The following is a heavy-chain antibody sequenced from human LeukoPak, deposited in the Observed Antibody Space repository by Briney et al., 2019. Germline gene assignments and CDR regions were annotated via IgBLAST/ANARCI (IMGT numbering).Heavy chain of an antibody. J-gene: IGHJ3*02. CDR1: GYTFITYS. V-gene: IGHV1-46*01. CDR3: ARMGDNSGSIHAFDI. CDR2: IKPSGGST. Sequence: ASVKVSCKASGYTFITYSLCWVRQAPGQGLEWMGIIKPSGGSTVYAQKFQGRVTLTGDTSTSTAYMELSSLRSEDSAMYYCARMGDNSGSIHAFDIWGQGTLVTVYS. D-gene: IGHD3-22*01.